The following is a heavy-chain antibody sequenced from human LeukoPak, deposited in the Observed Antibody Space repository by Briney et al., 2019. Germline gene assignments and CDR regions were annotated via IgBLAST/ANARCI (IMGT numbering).Heavy chain of an antibody. J-gene: IGHJ4*02. Sequence: GASVKVSCKASGYTFTGYYMHWVRQAPGQGLEWMGWINPNSGGTNYAQKFQGRVTMTRDTSISTAYMELSRLRSDDTAVYYCAGASYSGSYLVDYWGQGTLVTVSS. CDR2: INPNSGGT. V-gene: IGHV1-2*02. D-gene: IGHD1-26*01. CDR1: GYTFTGYY. CDR3: AGASYSGSYLVDY.